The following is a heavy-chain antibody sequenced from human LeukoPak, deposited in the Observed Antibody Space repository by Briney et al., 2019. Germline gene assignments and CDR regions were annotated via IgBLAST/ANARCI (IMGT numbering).Heavy chain of an antibody. J-gene: IGHJ4*02. D-gene: IGHD5-12*01. Sequence: GASVKVSCKASGYTFTGYYIHWVRQAPGQGLEWMGWINPNSGGTNYAQKFQGRVTMTRDTSISTAYMELSRLRSDDTAVFYCASVGDGLRLATPLDYWGQGTLVTVSS. V-gene: IGHV1-2*02. CDR2: INPNSGGT. CDR3: ASVGDGLRLATPLDY. CDR1: GYTFTGYY.